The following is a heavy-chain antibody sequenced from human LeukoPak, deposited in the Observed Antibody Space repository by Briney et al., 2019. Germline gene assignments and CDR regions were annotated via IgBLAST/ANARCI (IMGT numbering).Heavy chain of an antibody. CDR3: ARDPISYSSSLTRL. CDR2: IYSSGST. Sequence: SETLSLTCTVSGGSISRYYWTWIRQPAGKGLEWIGRIYSSGSTNYNPSLKSRVTMSVDTSKNQFSLKLSSVTAADTAVYYCARDPISYSSSLTRLWGQGTLITVSS. D-gene: IGHD6-13*01. CDR1: GGSISRYY. V-gene: IGHV4-4*07. J-gene: IGHJ4*02.